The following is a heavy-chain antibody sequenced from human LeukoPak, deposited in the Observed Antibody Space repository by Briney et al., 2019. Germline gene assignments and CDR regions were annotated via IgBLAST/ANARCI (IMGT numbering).Heavy chain of an antibody. V-gene: IGHV3-30*18. CDR3: AKDGYCSGGSCYANFFDR. D-gene: IGHD2-15*01. Sequence: GGSLRLSCAASGFSFLHYGMHWVRQAPGKGLVGGAFISSDGSKEYYADSVKGRFTISRDNSKNTLYLHVNSPRAEDTAVFFCAKDGYCSGGSCYANFFDRWGQGTLVTVSS. CDR2: ISSDGSKE. CDR1: GFSFLHYG. J-gene: IGHJ4*02.